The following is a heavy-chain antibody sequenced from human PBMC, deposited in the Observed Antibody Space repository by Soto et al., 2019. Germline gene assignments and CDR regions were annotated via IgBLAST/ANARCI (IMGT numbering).Heavy chain of an antibody. J-gene: IGHJ5*02. CDR2: IIPIVGTA. D-gene: IGHD3-22*01. Sequence: QVQLVQSGAEVKKPGSSVKVSCKASGGTFSSYAISWVRQAPGQGLEWMGGIIPIVGTANYAQKFQGRVTITADKSTSTAYMELSSLRSEDTAVYYCASHKYYYDSSGQNWFDPWGQGTLVTVSS. CDR1: GGTFSSYA. CDR3: ASHKYYYDSSGQNWFDP. V-gene: IGHV1-69*06.